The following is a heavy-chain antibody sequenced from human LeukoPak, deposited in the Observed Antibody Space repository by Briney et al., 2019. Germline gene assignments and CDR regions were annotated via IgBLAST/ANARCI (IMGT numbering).Heavy chain of an antibody. CDR2: TYRGSS. Sequence: SQTLSLTCAVSGDSVSGNIVAWNWIRQSPSRGLEWLGRTYRGSSYYAPSMKSRISISPDTSKNQFSLHLNSVTPEDTAVYFCVRGQYSAFDIWGQWTSVTVSS. CDR3: VRGQYSAFDI. V-gene: IGHV6-1*01. D-gene: IGHD2-21*01. CDR1: GDSVSGNIVA. J-gene: IGHJ3*02.